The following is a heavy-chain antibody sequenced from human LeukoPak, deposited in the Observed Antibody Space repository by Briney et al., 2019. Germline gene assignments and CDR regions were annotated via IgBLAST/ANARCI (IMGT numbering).Heavy chain of an antibody. CDR2: ISSSSSYT. J-gene: IGHJ4*02. CDR3: ARVGSGWYHGDY. CDR1: GFTFSDYY. D-gene: IGHD6-19*01. Sequence: PGGSLRLSCAASGFTFSDYYMSWIRQAPGKGLEWVSYISSSSSYTRYADSEKGRFTIPRDNAKNSLYLQMNSLRVEDTALYFCARVGSGWYHGDYWGQGTLVTVSS. V-gene: IGHV3-11*05.